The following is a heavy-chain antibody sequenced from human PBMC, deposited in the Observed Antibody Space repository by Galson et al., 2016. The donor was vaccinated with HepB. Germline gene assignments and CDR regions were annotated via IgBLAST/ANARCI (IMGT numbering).Heavy chain of an antibody. D-gene: IGHD2-2*01. Sequence: SLRLSCAASGFTFSSYALSSVRQAPGKGLEWVSSITAGGGATYYADSVKGRFTISRDYSKNTLCLQMNRLRAEDTAVYYCARASWSTTTRFDYWGQGTPVTVSS. J-gene: IGHJ4*02. CDR3: ARASWSTTTRFDY. CDR1: GFTFSSYA. V-gene: IGHV3-23*01. CDR2: ITAGGGAT.